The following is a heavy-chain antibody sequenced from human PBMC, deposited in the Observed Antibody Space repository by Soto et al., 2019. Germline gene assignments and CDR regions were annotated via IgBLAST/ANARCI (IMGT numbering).Heavy chain of an antibody. Sequence: QVQLQQWGAGLLKPSETLSLTCAVYGGSFSGYYWSWIRQPPGKGLEWIGEINHSGSTNYNPSLKSRVTISVDTSKNQFSLKLSSVTAADTAVYYCASGGGFGWFDPWGQGTLVTVSS. D-gene: IGHD3-16*01. V-gene: IGHV4-34*01. CDR3: ASGGGFGWFDP. J-gene: IGHJ5*02. CDR2: INHSGST. CDR1: GGSFSGYY.